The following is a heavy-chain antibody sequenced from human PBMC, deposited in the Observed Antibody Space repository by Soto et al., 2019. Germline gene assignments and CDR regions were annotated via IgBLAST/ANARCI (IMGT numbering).Heavy chain of an antibody. CDR3: ARESCSGGSCYFDY. CDR1: GFTFSSYA. CDR2: ISYDGSNK. V-gene: IGHV3-30-3*01. J-gene: IGHJ4*02. Sequence: GGSLRLSCAASGFTFSSYAMHWVRQAPGKGLEWVAVISYDGSNKYYADSVKGRFTISRDNSKNTLYLQMNSLRAEDTAVYCCARESCSGGSCYFDYWGQGTLVTVPQ. D-gene: IGHD2-15*01.